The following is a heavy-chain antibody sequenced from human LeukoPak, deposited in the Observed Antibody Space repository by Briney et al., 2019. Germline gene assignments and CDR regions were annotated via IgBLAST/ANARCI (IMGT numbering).Heavy chain of an antibody. CDR1: GFTFGDHA. CDR3: TRGDYYDTSGYYFLFDY. CDR2: IRSKANGGTA. J-gene: IGHJ4*02. Sequence: SGGSLRLSCTASGFTFGDHAMNWVRQAPGKALEWVGFIRSKANGGTAEYAASVKGRFTISRDDSKSIAYLQMNGLKTEDTAVYYCTRGDYYDTSGYYFLFDYWGQGTLVTVSS. D-gene: IGHD3-22*01. V-gene: IGHV3-49*04.